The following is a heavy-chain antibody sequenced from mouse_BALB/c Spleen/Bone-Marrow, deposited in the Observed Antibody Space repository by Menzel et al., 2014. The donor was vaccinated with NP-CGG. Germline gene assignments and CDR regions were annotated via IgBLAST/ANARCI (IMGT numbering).Heavy chain of an antibody. Sequence: EVKLVESGGGLVQPGGSRKLSCAASGFTFSSFGMHWVRRAPEKGLEWVAYISSGSSNINYADTVKGRFTISRDNPKNTLFLQMTSLRSEDTAMYYCARWGYYYAKDYWGQGTSVTVPS. D-gene: IGHD2-2*01. V-gene: IGHV5-17*02. J-gene: IGHJ4*01. CDR1: GFTFSSFG. CDR2: ISSGSSNI. CDR3: ARWGYYYAKDY.